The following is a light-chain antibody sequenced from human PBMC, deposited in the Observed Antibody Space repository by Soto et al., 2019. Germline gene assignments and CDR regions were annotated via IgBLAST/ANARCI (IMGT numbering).Light chain of an antibody. CDR3: HQYAVSPLT. V-gene: IGKV3-20*01. CDR1: QRVGRNY. Sequence: EIVLTQSPGTLSLSPGESATLSCRASQRVGRNYLAWFQHKPDQAPRLLIYDASNRATGVPDRFSGSGSGTDFTLSVTRMEPEDFAVYYCHQYAVSPLTFGGGTTVEIK. CDR2: DAS. J-gene: IGKJ4*01.